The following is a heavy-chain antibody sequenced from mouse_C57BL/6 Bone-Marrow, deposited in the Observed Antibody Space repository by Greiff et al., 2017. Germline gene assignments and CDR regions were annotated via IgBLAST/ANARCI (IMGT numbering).Heavy chain of an antibody. CDR2: IYPGSGST. V-gene: IGHV1-55*01. CDR1: GYTFTSYW. CDR3: ASYYYGSSSFDV. D-gene: IGHD1-1*01. Sequence: QVQLQQPGAELVKPGASVTMSCKASGYTFTSYWITWVKQRPGQGLEWIGDIYPGSGSTNYNEKYKSKATLTVDTSSSTAYMQLSSLTSEDSAVYYCASYYYGSSSFDVWGTGTTVTVSS. J-gene: IGHJ1*03.